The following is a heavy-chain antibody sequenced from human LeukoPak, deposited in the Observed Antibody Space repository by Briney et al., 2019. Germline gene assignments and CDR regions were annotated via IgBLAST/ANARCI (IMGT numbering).Heavy chain of an antibody. CDR1: GGSISSSNW. Sequence: SGTLSLTCAVSGGSISSSNWWSWVRQPPGKGLEWIGEIYHSGSTNHNPSLKSRVTISVDKSKNQFSLKLSSVTAADTAVYYCAREGGQWLVHWYFDLWGRGTLVTVSS. D-gene: IGHD6-19*01. J-gene: IGHJ2*01. CDR2: IYHSGST. CDR3: AREGGQWLVHWYFDL. V-gene: IGHV4-4*02.